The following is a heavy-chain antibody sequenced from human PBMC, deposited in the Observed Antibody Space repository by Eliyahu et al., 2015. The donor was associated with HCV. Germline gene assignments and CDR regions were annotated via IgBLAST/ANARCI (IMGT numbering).Heavy chain of an antibody. V-gene: IGHV4-34*02. CDR2: INHSGST. CDR3: ARGLHRVGAPKWPNWFDP. Sequence: QVQLQQWGAGLLKPSETLSLTCAVYGGSFSGYYWGWSAQPPGKGLEWIGEINHSGSTNYNPSLKSRVTISVDTSKNQFSLKLSSVTAADTAVYYCARGLHRVGAPKWPNWFDPWGQGTLVTVSS. J-gene: IGHJ5*02. CDR1: GGSFSGYY. D-gene: IGHD1-26*01.